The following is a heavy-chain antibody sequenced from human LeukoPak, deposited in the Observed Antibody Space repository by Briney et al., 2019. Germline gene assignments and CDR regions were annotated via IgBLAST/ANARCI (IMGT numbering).Heavy chain of an antibody. CDR1: GGSLSDYY. Sequence: SETLSLTCAVYGGSLSDYYWSWIRQPPGKGLEWIGEINHSGSTNYNPSLKSRVTISVDTSKNQFSLKVRSVTAADTAVYYCASRFPRVNPEYYYDSSGYYLDYWGQGTLVTVSS. D-gene: IGHD3-22*01. V-gene: IGHV4-34*01. CDR3: ASRFPRVNPEYYYDSSGYYLDY. CDR2: INHSGST. J-gene: IGHJ4*02.